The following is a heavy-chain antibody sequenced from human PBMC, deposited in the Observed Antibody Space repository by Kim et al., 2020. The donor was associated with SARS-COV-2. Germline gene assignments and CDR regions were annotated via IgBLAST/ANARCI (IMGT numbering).Heavy chain of an antibody. Sequence: AQKFQGRVTITADESTSTAYMELSSLRSEDTAVYYCALGGAGTAANWFDPWGQGTLVTVSS. J-gene: IGHJ5*02. V-gene: IGHV1-69*01. D-gene: IGHD6-13*01. CDR3: ALGGAGTAANWFDP.